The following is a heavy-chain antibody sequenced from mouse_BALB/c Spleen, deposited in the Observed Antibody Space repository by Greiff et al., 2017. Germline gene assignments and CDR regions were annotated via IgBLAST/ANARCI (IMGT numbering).Heavy chain of an antibody. CDR3: ARDGGYYGSSLYAMDY. J-gene: IGHJ4*01. D-gene: IGHD1-1*01. V-gene: IGHV7-3*02. Sequence: EVKLVESGGGLVQPGGSLRLSCATSGFTFTDYYMSWVRQPPGKALEWLGFIRNKANGYTTEYSASVKGRFTISRDNSQSILYLQMNTLRAEDSATYYCARDGGYYGSSLYAMDYWGQGTSVTVSS. CDR1: GFTFTDYY. CDR2: IRNKANGYTT.